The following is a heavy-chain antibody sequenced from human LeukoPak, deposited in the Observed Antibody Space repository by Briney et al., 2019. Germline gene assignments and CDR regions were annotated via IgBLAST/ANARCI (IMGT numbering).Heavy chain of an antibody. Sequence: GESLKISCKGSGYSSTGYWINWVRQMPGKGLEWMGIIFPGDSDTRYSPSFQGQVTISADKSINTAYLQWSSLKASDTAMYYCARTTTVTTGDAFDIWGQGTMVTVSS. CDR2: IFPGDSDT. CDR3: ARTTTVTTGDAFDI. J-gene: IGHJ3*02. CDR1: GYSSTGYW. D-gene: IGHD4-17*01. V-gene: IGHV5-51*01.